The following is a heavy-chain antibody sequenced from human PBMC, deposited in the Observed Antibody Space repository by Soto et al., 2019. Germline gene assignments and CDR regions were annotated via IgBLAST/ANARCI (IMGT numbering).Heavy chain of an antibody. Sequence: GGSLRLSCATSGFTFSKYVMHWVRQAPGKGLEWVAVMWYDGRDKYYADSVKGRFTVSRDNSKNTLYLQMNSLRAEDTAVYYCARVVESTIDYYYYNMDVWGQGTTVTVSS. J-gene: IGHJ6*02. CDR3: ARVVESTIDYYYYNMDV. CDR1: GFTFSKYV. V-gene: IGHV3-33*01. CDR2: MWYDGRDK. D-gene: IGHD1-26*01.